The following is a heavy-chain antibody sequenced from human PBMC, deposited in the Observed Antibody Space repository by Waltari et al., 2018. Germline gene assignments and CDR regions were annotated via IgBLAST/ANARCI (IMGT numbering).Heavy chain of an antibody. V-gene: IGHV1-2*06. CDR3: ASSRGRYFDWLFPNY. D-gene: IGHD3-9*01. Sequence: QVQLVQSGAEVKKPGASVKVSCKASGYTFTGYYMHWVRQAPGQGLEWMGRINPNSGGTNYAQKFQGRVTMTRDTSISTAYMELSRLRSDDTAVYYCASSRGRYFDWLFPNYWGQGTLVTVSS. J-gene: IGHJ4*02. CDR1: GYTFTGYY. CDR2: INPNSGGT.